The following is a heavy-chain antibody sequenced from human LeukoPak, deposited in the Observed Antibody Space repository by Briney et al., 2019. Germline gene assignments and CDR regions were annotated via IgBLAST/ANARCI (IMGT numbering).Heavy chain of an antibody. CDR3: ARLWRITIFGVAHHAFDI. CDR2: INPNSGGT. Sequence: GASVKVSCKASGYTFTGYYMHWVRQAPGQGLEWMGWINPNSGGTNYAQKFQGRVTMTRDTSISTAYMELSRLRSDDTAVYYCARLWRITIFGVAHHAFDIWGQGTMVTVSS. D-gene: IGHD3-3*01. V-gene: IGHV1-2*02. J-gene: IGHJ3*02. CDR1: GYTFTGYY.